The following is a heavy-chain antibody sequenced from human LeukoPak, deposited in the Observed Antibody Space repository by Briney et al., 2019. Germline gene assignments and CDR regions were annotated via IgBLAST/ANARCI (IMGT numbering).Heavy chain of an antibody. J-gene: IGHJ5*02. CDR1: GSTFSSYG. CDR3: AKDRGSRASRNWFDP. Sequence: PGGSLRLSCAASGSTFSSYGMHWVRQAPGKGPEWVAVISYDGSNKYYADSVKGRFTISRDNSKNTLYLQMNSLRAEDTAVYYCAKDRGSRASRNWFDPWGQGTLVTVSS. V-gene: IGHV3-30*18. CDR2: ISYDGSNK. D-gene: IGHD6-6*01.